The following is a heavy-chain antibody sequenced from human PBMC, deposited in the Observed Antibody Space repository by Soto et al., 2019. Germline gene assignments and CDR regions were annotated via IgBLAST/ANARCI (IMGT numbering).Heavy chain of an antibody. Sequence: SETRSLTCTVSGGYISGYYWRWIRQPPGKGLEWIGYIYYSGSTNYNPSLKSRVTISVDTSKNQFSLKLSSVTAADTAVYYCARXVVTYPKGRQLNNWFDPWGQGTLVTVSS. J-gene: IGHJ5*02. D-gene: IGHD3-22*01. CDR3: ARXVVTYPKGRQLNNWFDP. CDR1: GGYISGYY. V-gene: IGHV4-59*01. CDR2: IYYSGST.